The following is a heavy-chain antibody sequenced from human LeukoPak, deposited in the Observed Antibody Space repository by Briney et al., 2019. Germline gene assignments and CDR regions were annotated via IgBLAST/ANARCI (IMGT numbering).Heavy chain of an antibody. J-gene: IGHJ4*02. CDR3: AKQKGYSYGYASDY. CDR2: IRGSGGST. Sequence: PGGSLRLSCAASGFTFSSYAMSWVRQAPGKGLEWVSAIRGSGGSTYYADSVKGRFTISRDNSKNTLYLQMNSLRAEDTAVYYCAKQKGYSYGYASDYWGQGTLVTVSS. D-gene: IGHD5-18*01. CDR1: GFTFSSYA. V-gene: IGHV3-23*01.